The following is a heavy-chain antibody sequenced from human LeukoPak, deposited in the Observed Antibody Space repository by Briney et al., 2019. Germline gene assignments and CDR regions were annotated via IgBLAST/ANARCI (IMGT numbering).Heavy chain of an antibody. CDR1: GFTFDDYT. V-gene: IGHV3-43*01. CDR3: AKDHTLGSANYYGMDV. D-gene: IGHD3-16*01. J-gene: IGHJ6*02. CDR2: ISWDGGST. Sequence: SGGSLRLSCAASGFTFDDYTMHWVRQAPGKGLEWVSLISWDGGSTYYADSVKGRFTISRDNSKNSLYLQMNSLRTEDTALHYCAKDHTLGSANYYGMDVWGQGTTVTVSS.